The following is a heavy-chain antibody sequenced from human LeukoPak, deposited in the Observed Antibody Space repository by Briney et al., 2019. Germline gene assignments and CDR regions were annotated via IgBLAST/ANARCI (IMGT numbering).Heavy chain of an antibody. J-gene: IGHJ5*02. V-gene: IGHV1-69*13. CDR2: IIPIVGAP. D-gene: IGHD5-18*01. CDR3: ARGYSYDGNWFDP. Sequence: GASVKVSCKASGGIFSSYIINWVRQAPGQGLEWMGGIIPIVGAPNYAQKFQGRVTITADESTTTAYMELSSLRSEDTAVYYCARGYSYDGNWFDPWGQGTLVTVSS. CDR1: GGIFSSYI.